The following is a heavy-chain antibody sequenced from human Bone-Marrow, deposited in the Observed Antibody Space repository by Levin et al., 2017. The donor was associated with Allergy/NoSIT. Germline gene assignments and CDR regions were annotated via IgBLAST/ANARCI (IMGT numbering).Heavy chain of an antibody. Sequence: NAGGSLRLSCAGSGLTFSADYMTWIRQAPGKGLEWLSYISPSGDPTFYSDSVKGRFTISRDNAEKSLYLQMNNLRADDTAVYYCAREHCTSAGCYLDGWGQGTLVTVSS. CDR3: AREHCTSAGCYLDG. V-gene: IGHV3-11*01. D-gene: IGHD2-2*01. J-gene: IGHJ4*02. CDR1: GLTFSADY. CDR2: ISPSGDPT.